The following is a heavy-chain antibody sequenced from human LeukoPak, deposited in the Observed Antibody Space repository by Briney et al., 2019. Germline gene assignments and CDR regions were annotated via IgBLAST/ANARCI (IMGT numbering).Heavy chain of an antibody. V-gene: IGHV4-34*01. CDR3: ARSSEGRYYYDSSGFSYYYYYMDV. Sequence: PSETLPLTCAVYGGSFSGYYWSWIRQPPGKGLEWIGEINHSGSTNYNPSLKSRVTISVDTSKNQFSLKLSSVTAADTAVYYCARSSEGRYYYDSSGFSYYYYYMDVWGKGTTVTISS. D-gene: IGHD3-22*01. J-gene: IGHJ6*03. CDR1: GGSFSGYY. CDR2: INHSGST.